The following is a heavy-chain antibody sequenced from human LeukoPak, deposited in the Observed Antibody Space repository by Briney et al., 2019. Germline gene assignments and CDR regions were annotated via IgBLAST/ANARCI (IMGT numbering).Heavy chain of an antibody. Sequence: GGSLRLFCAASGFTFSSYSMNWVRRAPGKGLEWVSYISSSSSTIYYADSVKGRFTISRDNAKNSLYLQMNSLRAEDTAVYYCARAHGDYYDSSGYYWGQGTLVTVSS. D-gene: IGHD3-22*01. CDR1: GFTFSSYS. CDR3: ARAHGDYYDSSGYY. V-gene: IGHV3-48*01. J-gene: IGHJ4*02. CDR2: ISSSSSTI.